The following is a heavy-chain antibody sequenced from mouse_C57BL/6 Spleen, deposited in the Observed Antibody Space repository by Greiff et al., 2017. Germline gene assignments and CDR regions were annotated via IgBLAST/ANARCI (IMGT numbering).Heavy chain of an antibody. Sequence: VQLQQPGAELVKPGASVKMSCKASGYTFTSYWITWVKQRPGQGLEWIGDIYPGSGSTNYNEKFKSKATLTVDTSSSTAYMQLSSLTSEDSAVYYCARKLLRERGYFDVWGTGTTVTVSS. D-gene: IGHD1-1*01. J-gene: IGHJ1*03. CDR2: IYPGSGST. V-gene: IGHV1-55*01. CDR1: GYTFTSYW. CDR3: ARKLLRERGYFDV.